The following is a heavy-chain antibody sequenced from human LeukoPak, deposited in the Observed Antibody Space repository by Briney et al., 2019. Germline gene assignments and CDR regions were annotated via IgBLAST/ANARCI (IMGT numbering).Heavy chain of an antibody. J-gene: IGHJ4*02. Sequence: GGSLRLSCAASGFTFSSYAMGWVRQAPGKGLEWVSAISGSGGSTYYADSVKGRFTISRDNSKNTLYLQMNSLRAEDTAVYYCAKRGDSSSWYRTFDYWGQGTLVTVSS. D-gene: IGHD6-13*01. V-gene: IGHV3-23*01. CDR1: GFTFSSYA. CDR3: AKRGDSSSWYRTFDY. CDR2: ISGSGGST.